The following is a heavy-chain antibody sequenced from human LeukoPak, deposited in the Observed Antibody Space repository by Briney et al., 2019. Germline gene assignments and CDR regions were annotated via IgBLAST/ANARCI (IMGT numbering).Heavy chain of an antibody. CDR2: IKQDGSEK. J-gene: IGHJ4*02. Sequence: GGSLRLSCAASGFTFSSYWMSWVRQAPGKGLEWVANIKQDGSEKYYVDSVKGRFTISRDNAKNSLYLQMNSLRAEDTAVYYCARDKIVGATQFDYWGQGTLATVSS. D-gene: IGHD1-26*01. CDR1: GFTFSSYW. CDR3: ARDKIVGATQFDY. V-gene: IGHV3-7*01.